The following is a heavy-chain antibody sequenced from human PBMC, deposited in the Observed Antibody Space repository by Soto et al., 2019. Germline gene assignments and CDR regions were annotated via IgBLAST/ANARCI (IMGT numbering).Heavy chain of an antibody. Sequence: GSLRLSCAASGFTFSSYWMSWVRQAPGKGLEWVANIKQDGSEKYYVDSVKGRFTISRDNAKNSLYLQMNSLRAEDTAVYYCARGGRDGYNWCFDYWGQGTLVTVSS. V-gene: IGHV3-7*03. CDR3: ARGGRDGYNWCFDY. CDR1: GFTFSSYW. CDR2: IKQDGSEK. D-gene: IGHD5-12*01. J-gene: IGHJ4*02.